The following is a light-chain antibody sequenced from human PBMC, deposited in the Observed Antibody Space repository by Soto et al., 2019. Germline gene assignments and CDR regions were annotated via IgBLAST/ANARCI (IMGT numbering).Light chain of an antibody. Sequence: DIQMTQSPSSLFASVGDRVTITCRASQGISDYLAWYQQKAGEVPKLLIYSASTLESGVPSRFSGRGSGTDFTLTISSLQPEDVATYYCQKHDNALVTFGGGTKVEIK. V-gene: IGKV1-27*01. CDR2: SAS. CDR3: QKHDNALVT. J-gene: IGKJ4*01. CDR1: QGISDY.